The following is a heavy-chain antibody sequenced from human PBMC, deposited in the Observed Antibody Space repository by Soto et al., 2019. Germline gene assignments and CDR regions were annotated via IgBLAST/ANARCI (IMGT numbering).Heavy chain of an antibody. CDR1: GFTFSSYA. D-gene: IGHD4-17*01. Sequence: GGSLRLSXAASGFTFSSYAMSWVRQAPGKGLEWVSGVSGTGGSAYYADSVKGRFTISRDKSTNTLYLHMNSLRAEDTAVYYCARGSAYSDYDLEYWGQGTLVTVSS. V-gene: IGHV3-23*01. J-gene: IGHJ4*02. CDR2: VSGTGGSA. CDR3: ARGSAYSDYDLEY.